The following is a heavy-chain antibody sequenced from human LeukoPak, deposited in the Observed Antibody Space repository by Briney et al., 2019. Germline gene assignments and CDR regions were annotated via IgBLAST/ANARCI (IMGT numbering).Heavy chain of an antibody. D-gene: IGHD4-17*01. CDR2: ISGSGGST. Sequence: RGSLRLSCAASGFTFSSYAMSWVRQAPGKGLEWVSAISGSGGSTYYADSVKGRFTISRDNSKNTLYLQMNSLRAEDTAVYYCAKESYGDYDADYFDYWGQGTLVTVSS. J-gene: IGHJ4*02. V-gene: IGHV3-23*01. CDR3: AKESYGDYDADYFDY. CDR1: GFTFSSYA.